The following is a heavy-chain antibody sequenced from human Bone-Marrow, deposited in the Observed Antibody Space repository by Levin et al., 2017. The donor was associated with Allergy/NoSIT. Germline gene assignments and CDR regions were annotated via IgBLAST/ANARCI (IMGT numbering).Heavy chain of an antibody. CDR1: GFTFSSYS. Sequence: GESLKISCAASGFTFSSYSMNWVRQAPGKGLEWVSSISSSSSYIYYADSVKGRFTISRDNAKNSLYLQMNSLRAEDTAVYYCARVVPAAINDAFDIWGQGTMVTVSS. CDR3: ARVVPAAINDAFDI. V-gene: IGHV3-21*01. J-gene: IGHJ3*02. D-gene: IGHD2-2*02. CDR2: ISSSSSYI.